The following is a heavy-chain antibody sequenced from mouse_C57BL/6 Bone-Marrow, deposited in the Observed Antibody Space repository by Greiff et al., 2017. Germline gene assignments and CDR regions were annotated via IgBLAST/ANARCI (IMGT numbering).Heavy chain of an antibody. J-gene: IGHJ4*01. CDR1: GFTFSDYG. CDR3: ARGSNYSAMDY. Sequence: EVKLMASGGGLVKPGGSLKLSCAASGFTFSDYGMHWVRQAPEKGLEWVAYISSGSSTIYYADTVKGRFTISRDNAKNTLFLQMTSLRSEDTAMYYCARGSNYSAMDYWGQGTSVTVSS. D-gene: IGHD2-5*01. CDR2: ISSGSSTI. V-gene: IGHV5-17*01.